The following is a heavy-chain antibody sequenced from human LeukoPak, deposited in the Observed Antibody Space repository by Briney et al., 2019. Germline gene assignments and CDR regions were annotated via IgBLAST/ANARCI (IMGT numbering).Heavy chain of an antibody. CDR2: INPNSGGI. Sequence: GASVEVSCKASGYTFTGYYMHWVRQAPGQGLEWMGWINPNSGGINYAQKFQGRVTMTRDTSMSTAYMELSRLKSDDTDVYYCARDLWVNIAALFYYWGQGTLVTVSS. J-gene: IGHJ4*02. CDR1: GYTFTGYY. V-gene: IGHV1-2*02. CDR3: ARDLWVNIAALFYY. D-gene: IGHD6-6*01.